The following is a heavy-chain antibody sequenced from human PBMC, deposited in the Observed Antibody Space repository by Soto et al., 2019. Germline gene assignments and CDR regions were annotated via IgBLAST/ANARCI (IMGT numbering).Heavy chain of an antibody. J-gene: IGHJ6*03. Sequence: QVQLVQSGAEVKKPGSSVKVSCKASGGTFSSYTISWVXXXXXXXLEWMGRIIPILGIANYAQKFQGRVTITADKSTSTAYMELSSLRSEDTAVYYCARTSNLGYYMDVWGKGTTVTVSS. CDR3: ARTSNLGYYMDV. V-gene: IGHV1-69*02. CDR2: IIPILGIA. D-gene: IGHD3-16*01. CDR1: GGTFSSYT.